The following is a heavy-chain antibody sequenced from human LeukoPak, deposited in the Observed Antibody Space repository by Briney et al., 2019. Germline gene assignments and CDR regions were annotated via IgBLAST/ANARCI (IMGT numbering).Heavy chain of an antibody. CDR1: GGSFSGYY. V-gene: IGHV4-34*01. CDR2: INHSGST. D-gene: IGHD4-17*01. J-gene: IGHJ3*02. CDR3: ARHLTTVTTRFAFDI. Sequence: SETLSLTCAVYGGSFSGYYWSWIRRPPGKGLEWIGEINHSGSTNYNPSLKSRVTISVDTSKNQFSLKLSSVTAADTAVYYCARHLTTVTTRFAFDIWGQGTMVTVSS.